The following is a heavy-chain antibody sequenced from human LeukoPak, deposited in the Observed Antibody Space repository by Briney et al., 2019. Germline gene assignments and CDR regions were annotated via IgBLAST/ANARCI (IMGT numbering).Heavy chain of an antibody. CDR2: INHSGST. V-gene: IGHV4-34*01. CDR3: ARGPPTDYYDSSGFYHVFDY. CDR1: GGSFSGYY. J-gene: IGHJ4*02. D-gene: IGHD3-22*01. Sequence: KSSETLSLTCAVYGGSFSGYYWSWIRQPPGKGLEWIGEINHSGSTNYNPSLKSRVTISVDTSKNQFSLKLSSVTAADTAVYFCARGPPTDYYDSSGFYHVFDYWGQGTLVTVSS.